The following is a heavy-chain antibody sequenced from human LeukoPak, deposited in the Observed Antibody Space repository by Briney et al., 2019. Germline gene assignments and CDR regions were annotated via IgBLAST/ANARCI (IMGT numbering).Heavy chain of an antibody. CDR3: AKDRGYEVVFDP. CDR2: ISGDGDRT. J-gene: IGHJ5*02. Sequence: GGSLRLSCAASGINFNTYAMHWVRQAPGKGLEWVSLISGDGDRTSYADSVKGRFAISRDNDKNSLYLQMNSLTIEDTALYYCAKDRGYEVVFDPWGQGTLVAVSS. V-gene: IGHV3-43*02. D-gene: IGHD5-12*01. CDR1: GINFNTYA.